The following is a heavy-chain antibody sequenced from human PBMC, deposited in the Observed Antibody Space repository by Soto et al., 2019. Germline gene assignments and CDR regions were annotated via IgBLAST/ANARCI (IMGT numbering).Heavy chain of an antibody. V-gene: IGHV5-10-1*01. CDR1: GYSRSAYW. Sequence: GESLKISCQGSGYSRSAYWITWVRHMPGRGLEWMGGIDPRDSYTNYSPSFEGHVTISADKTNTTTYLQWSSLKASDTATYYCATHRIEKATWDYWGQGTQVTVSS. J-gene: IGHJ4*02. CDR3: ATHRIEKATWDY. CDR2: IDPRDSYT. D-gene: IGHD5-12*01.